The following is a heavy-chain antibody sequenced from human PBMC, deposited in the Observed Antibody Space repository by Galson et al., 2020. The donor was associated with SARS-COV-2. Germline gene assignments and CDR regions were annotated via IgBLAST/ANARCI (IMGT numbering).Heavy chain of an antibody. CDR3: AREGPAKYNVDY. D-gene: IGHD1-1*01. CDR2: ISSNGGST. V-gene: IGHV3-64*01. Sequence: GGSLRLSCAASEFPFSSYAMHWVRQPQGKGLEYVSAISSNGGSTYYANSVKGRFTISRDNSKNTLYLQMGSLRAEDMAVYYCAREGPAKYNVDYWGQGTLVTVSS. J-gene: IGHJ4*02. CDR1: EFPFSSYA.